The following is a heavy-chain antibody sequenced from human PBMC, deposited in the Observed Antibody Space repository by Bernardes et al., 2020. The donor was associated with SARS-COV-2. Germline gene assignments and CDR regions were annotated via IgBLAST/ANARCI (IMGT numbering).Heavy chain of an antibody. Sequence: GGSLRLSCAASGFIFSTYSMNWVRQAPGKGLEWVASISNSGSHIFYAELLKGRFSISRDNSKNLLHLQMNGLRAEDTAVYYCVKDRGEYSGYDYLDWYFDLWGRGTLVTVSS. D-gene: IGHD5-12*01. CDR2: ISNSGSHI. J-gene: IGHJ2*01. CDR1: GFIFSTYS. V-gene: IGHV3-21*01. CDR3: VKDRGEYSGYDYLDWYFDL.